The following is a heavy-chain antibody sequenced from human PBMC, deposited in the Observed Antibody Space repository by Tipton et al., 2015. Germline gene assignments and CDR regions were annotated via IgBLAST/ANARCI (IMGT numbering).Heavy chain of an antibody. V-gene: IGHV4-39*07. CDR2: ISHSGNT. D-gene: IGHD3-9*01. CDR1: GGSVKNADYY. Sequence: GLVKPSETLSLSCNVSGGSVKNADYYWSWIRQPPGKGLEWIGSISHSGNTYYNPSLKSRVTMSRDTSKNQFSLKLTSVTAADTAVYYCVCQDYDSLTRDYQTVDYWGQGTLVTVSS. J-gene: IGHJ4*02. CDR3: VCQDYDSLTRDYQTVDY.